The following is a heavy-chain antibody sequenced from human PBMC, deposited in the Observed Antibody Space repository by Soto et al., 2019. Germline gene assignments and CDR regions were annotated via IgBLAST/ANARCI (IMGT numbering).Heavy chain of an antibody. CDR1: GGTFSSYT. D-gene: IGHD4-4*01. CDR3: ARGQLTVTTGIDY. CDR2: IIPILGIA. J-gene: IGHJ4*02. V-gene: IGHV1-69*02. Sequence: ASVKVSCKASGGTFSSYTISWVRQAPGQGLEWMGRIIPILGIANYAQKFQGRVTITADKSTSTAYMELSSLRSEDTAVYYCARGQLTVTTGIDYWGQGTLVTVSS.